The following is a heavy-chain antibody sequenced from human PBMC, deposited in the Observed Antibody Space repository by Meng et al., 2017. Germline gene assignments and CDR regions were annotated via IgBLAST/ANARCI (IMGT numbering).Heavy chain of an antibody. CDR3: ARVYGDIDY. V-gene: IGHV1-8*01. D-gene: IGHD4-17*01. Sequence: QVQRVQSGADVKKPGATVKVSCKTSGYTFTNYDINWVRQATGQGLEWVGWMNPKSGNTGFAKKFHGRVTMTRDNSIKTAYMELSSLRSEDTAVYYCARVYGDIDYWGQGTLVTVSS. J-gene: IGHJ4*02. CDR2: MNPKSGNT. CDR1: GYTFTNYD.